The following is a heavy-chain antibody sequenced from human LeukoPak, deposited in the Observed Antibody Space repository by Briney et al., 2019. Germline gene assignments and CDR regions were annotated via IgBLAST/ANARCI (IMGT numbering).Heavy chain of an antibody. D-gene: IGHD3-16*02. Sequence: ASVKVSCKVSGYTLTELSMHWVRQAPGKGLEWMGGFDPEDGEKIYAQKFQGRVTMTEGTSTATAYMELSSLRSEDTAVYYCAISSVFVWGRYRYLYWGQGTLVTVSS. CDR1: GYTLTELS. J-gene: IGHJ4*02. CDR2: FDPEDGEK. V-gene: IGHV1-24*01. CDR3: AISSVFVWGRYRYLY.